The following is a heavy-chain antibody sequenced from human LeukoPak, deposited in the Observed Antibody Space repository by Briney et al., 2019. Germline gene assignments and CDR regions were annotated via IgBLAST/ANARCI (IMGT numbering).Heavy chain of an antibody. CDR1: GYNFSTFD. V-gene: IGHV1-8*01. J-gene: IGHJ3*02. D-gene: IGHD3-22*01. CDR3: ARGGYHYDSRGSSWGPDAFDI. Sequence: ASVKVSCKASGYNFSTFDFNWVRQATGQGPEWMGWMNPNTGNAVYAQKFQGRVAMTRDTSIRTAYMELTSLRSDDTAVYYCARGGYHYDSRGSSWGPDAFDIWGQGTMVTVSS. CDR2: MNPNTGNA.